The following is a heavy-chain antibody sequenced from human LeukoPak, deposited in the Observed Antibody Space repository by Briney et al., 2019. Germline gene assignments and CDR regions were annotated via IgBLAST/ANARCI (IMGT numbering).Heavy chain of an antibody. D-gene: IGHD6-19*01. CDR2: ISYDGSNK. CDR1: GFTFSSYG. CDR3: ARGGRIAVAGYFDY. V-gene: IGHV3-30*03. Sequence: GGSLRLSCAASGFTFSSYGMHWVRQAPGKGLEWVAVISYDGSNKYYADSVKGRFTISRDNSKNTLYLQMNSLRAEDTAVYYCARGGRIAVAGYFDYWGQGTLVTVSS. J-gene: IGHJ4*02.